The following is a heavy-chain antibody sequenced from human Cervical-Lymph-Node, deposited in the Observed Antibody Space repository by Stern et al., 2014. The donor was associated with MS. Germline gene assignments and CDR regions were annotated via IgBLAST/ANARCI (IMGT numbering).Heavy chain of an antibody. D-gene: IGHD3-10*01. CDR3: TTPFITVLRGVRKDV. CDR1: GFTFNNAW. CDR2: IKRENDGGTK. V-gene: IGHV3-15*01. J-gene: IGHJ6*02. Sequence: EEKLVESGGGLVKPGGSLRLSCAVSGFTFNNAWMTWVRQAPRRGQEWVGRIKRENDGGTKDYAAPEKSRFIISRETTKNTLYLHMNSLKIEDTAVYYCTTPFITVLRGVRKDVWGQGTTVTVSS.